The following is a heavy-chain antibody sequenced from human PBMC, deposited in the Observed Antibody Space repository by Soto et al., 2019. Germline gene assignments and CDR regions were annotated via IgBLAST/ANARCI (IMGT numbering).Heavy chain of an antibody. Sequence: QITLKESGPTLVKPTQTLTLTCTFSGFSLSTSGVGVGWIRQPPGKALEWLALIYWDDDKRYSPSLKRRLTTTKDTSKNQVVLTMTNMDPVDTATYYCAHRYGDYVPFDYWGQGTLVTVSS. D-gene: IGHD4-17*01. CDR3: AHRYGDYVPFDY. CDR1: GFSLSTSGVG. CDR2: IYWDDDK. J-gene: IGHJ4*02. V-gene: IGHV2-5*02.